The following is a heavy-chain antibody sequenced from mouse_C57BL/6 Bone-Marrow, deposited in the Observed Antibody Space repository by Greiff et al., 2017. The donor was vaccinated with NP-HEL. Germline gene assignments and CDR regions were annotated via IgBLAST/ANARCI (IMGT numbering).Heavy chain of an antibody. J-gene: IGHJ3*01. V-gene: IGHV1-64*01. D-gene: IGHD4-1*01. CDR3: ARSTGCPFAY. Sequence: QVQLQQSGAELVKPGASVKLSCKASGYTFTSYWMHWVKQRPGQGLEWIGMIHPNSGSTNYNEKFKSKATLTVDKSSSTAYMQLSSLTSEDSAVYYCARSTGCPFAYWGQGTLVTVSA. CDR2: IHPNSGST. CDR1: GYTFTSYW.